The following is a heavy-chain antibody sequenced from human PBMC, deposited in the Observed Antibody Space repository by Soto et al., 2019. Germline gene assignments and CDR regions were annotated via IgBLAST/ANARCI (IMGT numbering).Heavy chain of an antibody. J-gene: IGHJ4*02. Sequence: PGGSLRLSCAASEFTLSTYTMHWVRQAPGKGLEWVAVIWYDGSNKYYADSVKGRFTISRDNSKNTLYLQMNSLRAEDTAVYYCARDSSSYYFDYWGQGTLVTVSS. V-gene: IGHV3-33*08. CDR3: ARDSSSYYFDY. CDR2: IWYDGSNK. CDR1: EFTLSTYT. D-gene: IGHD6-13*01.